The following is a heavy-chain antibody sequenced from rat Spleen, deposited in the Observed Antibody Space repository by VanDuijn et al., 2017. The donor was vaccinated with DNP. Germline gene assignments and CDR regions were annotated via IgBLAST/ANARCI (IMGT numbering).Heavy chain of an antibody. CDR1: GFTFSDYY. CDR2: ISTSGNRI. V-gene: IGHV5-22*01. D-gene: IGHD1-1*01. Sequence: EVQLVESGGGLVQPGRSLQLSCAASGFTFSDYYMAWVRQAPEKGLEWVATISTSGNRIYYPDSVTGRFTISRDNSRSSLYLQMNSLKSEDTATYYCARPMDYYSGGFAYWGQGTLVTVSS. CDR3: ARPMDYYSGGFAY. J-gene: IGHJ3*01.